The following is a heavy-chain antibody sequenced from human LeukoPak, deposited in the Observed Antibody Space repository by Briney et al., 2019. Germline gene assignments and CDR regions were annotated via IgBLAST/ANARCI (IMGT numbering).Heavy chain of an antibody. J-gene: IGHJ4*02. V-gene: IGHV3-66*01. CDR1: GFTVSSNY. Sequence: PGGSLRLSCAASGFTVSSNYMSWVRQAPGKGLEWVSVIYSGGSTYYADSVKGRFTISRDNSKNTLYLQMNSLRAEDTAVYYCARVLRWPRGPYFDYWGQGTLVTVSS. CDR3: ARVLRWPRGPYFDY. D-gene: IGHD4-23*01. CDR2: IYSGGST.